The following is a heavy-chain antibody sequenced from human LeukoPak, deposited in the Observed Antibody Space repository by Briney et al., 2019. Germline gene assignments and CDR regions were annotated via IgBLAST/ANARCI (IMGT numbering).Heavy chain of an antibody. CDR2: IYSSGST. V-gene: IGHV4-59*01. J-gene: IGHJ6*03. CDR3: ARVFDSGSQAYFYYMDV. Sequence: SEALSLTCNVSGGSIRGYYWSWIRQPPGKGLEWIGYIYSSGSTNYNPSLKSRVTMSVDTSKNQFSLKVSSVTAADTAVYYCARVFDSGSQAYFYYMDVWGKGTTVTISS. D-gene: IGHD3-10*01. CDR1: GGSIRGYY.